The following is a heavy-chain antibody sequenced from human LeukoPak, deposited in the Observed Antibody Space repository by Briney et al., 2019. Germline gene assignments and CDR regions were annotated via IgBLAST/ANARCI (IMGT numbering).Heavy chain of an antibody. CDR1: EFTLSSLG. J-gene: IGHJ4*02. Sequence: SGGSLRLSCSASEFTLSSLGTQWVRQAPGKGLEWVASTSYDESYKNYADSVKGRFTISRDNSKNTLYLQMNSLRADDTAVYYCSKELSGFGASFEYWGQGTLVTVSS. D-gene: IGHD3-22*01. CDR2: TSYDESYK. V-gene: IGHV3-30*18. CDR3: SKELSGFGASFEY.